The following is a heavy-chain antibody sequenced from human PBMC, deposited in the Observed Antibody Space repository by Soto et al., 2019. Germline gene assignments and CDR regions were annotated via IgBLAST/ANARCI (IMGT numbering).Heavy chain of an antibody. CDR3: ARATYCSGGSCTSGYFDY. J-gene: IGHJ4*02. V-gene: IGHV1-3*01. D-gene: IGHD2-15*01. Sequence: ASVKVSCKASGYTFTSYAMHWVRQAPGQRLEWMGWINAGNGNTKYSQKFQGRVTITRDTSASTAYMELSSLRSEDTAVYYCARATYCSGGSCTSGYFDYWGQGTLVTVSS. CDR2: INAGNGNT. CDR1: GYTFTSYA.